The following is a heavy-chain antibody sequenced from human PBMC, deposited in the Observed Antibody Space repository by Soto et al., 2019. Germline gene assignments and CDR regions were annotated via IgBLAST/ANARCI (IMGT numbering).Heavy chain of an antibody. Sequence: QVQLQESGPGLVKPSGTLSLTCAVSGGSISSNYWWTWVRQAPGKGLEWSGEMYHSGSTNYNPSLQSRVTISVDKSMNQFFLTLTSVTAPDTAIYYCARLQMIAFGGHGYRSFDIWGQGKLVTVSS. CDR2: MYHSGST. CDR1: GGSISSNYW. D-gene: IGHD3-16*01. J-gene: IGHJ3*02. CDR3: ARLQMIAFGGHGYRSFDI. V-gene: IGHV4-4*02.